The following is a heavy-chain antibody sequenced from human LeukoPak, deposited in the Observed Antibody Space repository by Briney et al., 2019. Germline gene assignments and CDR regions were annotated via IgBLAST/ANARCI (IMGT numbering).Heavy chain of an antibody. CDR2: NNGDGSTT. CDR3: VKLRYGGNSGPSDY. V-gene: IGHV3-74*01. D-gene: IGHD4-23*01. CDR1: GFSLSGYW. Sequence: PGGSLRLSCVASGFSLSGYWMYWVRQAPGKGLMYISRNNGDGSTTNYADVVKGRFTMSRDNSKNTLYLQMSSLGAEDTAVYYCVKLRYGGNSGPSDYWGQGTLVTVSS. J-gene: IGHJ4*02.